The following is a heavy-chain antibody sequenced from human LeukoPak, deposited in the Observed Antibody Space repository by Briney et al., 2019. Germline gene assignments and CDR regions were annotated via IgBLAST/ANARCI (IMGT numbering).Heavy chain of an antibody. J-gene: IGHJ4*02. CDR1: GGSFSGYY. CDR3: ARGRRYYNSSGYWY. Sequence: PSETLSLTCAVYGGSFSGYYWSWIRQPPGKGLEWIGEINHSGSTNYTPSLKSRVTISVDTSKNQFSLKLSSVTAADTAVYYCARGRRYYNSSGYWYWGQGTLVTVSS. D-gene: IGHD3-22*01. V-gene: IGHV4-34*01. CDR2: INHSGST.